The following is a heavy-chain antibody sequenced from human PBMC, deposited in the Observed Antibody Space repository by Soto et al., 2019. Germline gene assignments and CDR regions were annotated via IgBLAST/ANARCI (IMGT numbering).Heavy chain of an antibody. CDR2: ISKGGSNL. V-gene: IGHV3-30-3*01. J-gene: IGHJ4*02. Sequence: SLSLSCAASGFTLSSYAIHWVRQAPGKGLEWVTVISKGGSNLYFADSVKGRFTISRDNSKNTLYLQMNSLRSEDTAVYYCARESEDLTSNFDYWGQGTPVTVSS. CDR1: GFTLSSYA. CDR3: ARESEDLTSNFDY.